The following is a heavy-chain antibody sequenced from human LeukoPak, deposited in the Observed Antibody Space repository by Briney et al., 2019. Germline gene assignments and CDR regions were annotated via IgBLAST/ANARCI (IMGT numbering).Heavy chain of an antibody. CDR2: LIPIFGTP. CDR1: GGTFSNYA. Sequence: SVKVSCKASGGTFSNYAITWVRQAPGQGIEWMGGLIPIFGTPNYAQKFQGRVTITADKSTSTAYMELSSLRSEDTAVYYCARFRGYSNYVYFDYWGQGTLVTVSS. V-gene: IGHV1-69*06. J-gene: IGHJ4*02. D-gene: IGHD4-11*01. CDR3: ARFRGYSNYVYFDY.